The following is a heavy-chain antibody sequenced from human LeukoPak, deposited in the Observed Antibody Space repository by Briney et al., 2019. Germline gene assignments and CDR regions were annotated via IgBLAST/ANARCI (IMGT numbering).Heavy chain of an antibody. CDR2: ISGSGGST. Sequence: PGGSLRLSCAASGFTFSSYAMSWVRQAPGKGLEWVSAISGSGGSTYYADSVKGRFTISRDNSKNTLYLQMNSLRAEDTAVYYCAKVSYCSSTSCSPNFDYWGQGTLVTVSS. D-gene: IGHD2-2*01. V-gene: IGHV3-23*01. J-gene: IGHJ4*02. CDR1: GFTFSSYA. CDR3: AKVSYCSSTSCSPNFDY.